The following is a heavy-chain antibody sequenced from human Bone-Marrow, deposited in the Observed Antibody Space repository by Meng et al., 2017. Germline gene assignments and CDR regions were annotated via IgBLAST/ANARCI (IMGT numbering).Heavy chain of an antibody. V-gene: IGHV3-30*16. J-gene: IGHJ4*02. CDR3: AREVRYNWNVGGY. CDR1: GFTVSSYA. Sequence: QLVGPGGGVFQPGRSLGSSGAASGFTVSSYAMHWVRQAPGKGLEWVAVISYDGSNKYYADSVKGRFTISRDNSKNTLYLQMNSLRAEDTAVYYCAREVRYNWNVGGYWGQGTLVTVSS. CDR2: ISYDGSNK. D-gene: IGHD1-20*01.